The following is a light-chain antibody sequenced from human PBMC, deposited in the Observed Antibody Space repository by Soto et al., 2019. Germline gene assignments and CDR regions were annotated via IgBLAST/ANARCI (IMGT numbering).Light chain of an antibody. CDR3: QQYNSYQT. Sequence: DIQMTQSPSTLSASVGDRVTITCRASQSISSWLAWYQQKPGKAPKLLIYDASSLESGVPSRFSGSGSGTVFTLSISGLQPDDFATYYCQQYNSYQTFGQGTKVEIK. V-gene: IGKV1-5*01. J-gene: IGKJ1*01. CDR2: DAS. CDR1: QSISSW.